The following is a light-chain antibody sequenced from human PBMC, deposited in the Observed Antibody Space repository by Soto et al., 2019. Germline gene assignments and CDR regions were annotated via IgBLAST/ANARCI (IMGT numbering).Light chain of an antibody. CDR1: SSSIGGNT. Sequence: QSVLTQPPSASGTPGQMVTISCSGSSSSIGGNTVNWYQQLPGTAPKLLIYSDVQRPSGVPAPFSGSKSGTSASPAISGLQSEDEADYYWAAWDDSLNGPSYVFGTGTKVTVL. V-gene: IGLV1-44*01. CDR2: SDV. CDR3: AAWDDSLNGPSYV. J-gene: IGLJ1*01.